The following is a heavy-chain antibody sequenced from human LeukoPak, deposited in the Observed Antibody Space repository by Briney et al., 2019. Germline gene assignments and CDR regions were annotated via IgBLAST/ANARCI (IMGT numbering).Heavy chain of an antibody. J-gene: IGHJ4*02. D-gene: IGHD3-10*01. V-gene: IGHV3-21*01. CDR2: ISSSSSYI. CDR1: GFTFSSYS. Sequence: GGSLRLSCAASGFTFSSYSMNWVRQAPGEGLEWVSSISSSSSYIYYADSVKGRFTISRDNAKNSLYLQMNSLRAEDTAVYYCARWGKGYYGSGSSRVVYWGQGTLVTVSS. CDR3: ARWGKGYYGSGSSRVVY.